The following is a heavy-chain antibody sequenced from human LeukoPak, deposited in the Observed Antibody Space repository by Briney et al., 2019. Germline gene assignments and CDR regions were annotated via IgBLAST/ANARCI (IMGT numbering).Heavy chain of an antibody. CDR2: INPNSGGT. D-gene: IGHD6-13*01. Sequence: ASVKVSCKASGYTFTSYGISWVRQAPGQGLEWMGWINPNSGGTNYAQKFQGRVTMTRDTSISTAYMELSRLRSDDTAVYYCARDKTAAGGGNWFDPWGQGTLVTVSS. CDR3: ARDKTAAGGGNWFDP. V-gene: IGHV1-2*02. CDR1: GYTFTSYG. J-gene: IGHJ5*02.